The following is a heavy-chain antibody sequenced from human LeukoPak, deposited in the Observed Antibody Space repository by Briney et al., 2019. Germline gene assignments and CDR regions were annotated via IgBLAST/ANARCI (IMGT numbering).Heavy chain of an antibody. CDR1: GFTFSSHE. CDR3: ARGAVAGTPPVDY. J-gene: IGHJ4*02. V-gene: IGHV3-48*03. CDR2: ISSSGTIM. D-gene: IGHD6-19*01. Sequence: GGSLRLSCVASGFTFSSHEMNCVRQTPGKGLEWVSYISSSGTIMYYADSVKGRFTISRDNAKNSLYLQMNSLRVEDTALYYCARGAVAGTPPVDYWGQGTLVTVSS.